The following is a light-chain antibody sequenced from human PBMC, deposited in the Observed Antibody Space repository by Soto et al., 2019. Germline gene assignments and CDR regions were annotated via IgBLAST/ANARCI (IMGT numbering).Light chain of an antibody. CDR3: QHYYTHLRT. V-gene: IGKV4-1*01. CDR2: WSS. CDR1: QILLYWSNNWCY. J-gene: IGKJ4*01. Sequence: DIVLTQSPDSLAVSLCERSTIRCKSSQILLYWSNNWCYLAWYQKKPGQPPKLLFHWSSIRVSGVPDRFSVRWFGNGFNLTINSLQADDVAVYYCQHYYTHLRTFGGGTKVEIK.